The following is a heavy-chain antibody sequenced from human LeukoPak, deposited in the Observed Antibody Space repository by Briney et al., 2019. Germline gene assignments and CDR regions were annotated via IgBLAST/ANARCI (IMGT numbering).Heavy chain of an antibody. Sequence: SETLSLTCTVSGGSISSYYWSWIRQPAGKGLEWIGRIYTSGGTNYNASLKSRVSMSVDTSKNQFSLKLSSVTAADTAVYYCARGRTYSSSRPPTNWGQGTLVTVYS. CDR3: ARGRTYSSSRPPTN. CDR1: GGSISSYY. CDR2: IYTSGGT. D-gene: IGHD6-13*01. J-gene: IGHJ4*02. V-gene: IGHV4-4*07.